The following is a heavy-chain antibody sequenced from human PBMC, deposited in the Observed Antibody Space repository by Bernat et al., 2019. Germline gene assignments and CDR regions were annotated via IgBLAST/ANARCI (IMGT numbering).Heavy chain of an antibody. J-gene: IGHJ4*02. D-gene: IGHD6-13*01. CDR3: AKDEAQYYSSSIDY. Sequence: EVEMWEFGGGLVQPGGSLRLSCAASGFTFSSYAMSWVRQAPGKGLEWVSAISGSGGSTYYADSVKGRFTISRDNSKNTLYLQMNSLRAEDTAVYYCAKDEAQYYSSSIDYWGQGTLVTVSS. CDR1: GFTFSSYA. V-gene: IGHV3-23*01. CDR2: ISGSGGST.